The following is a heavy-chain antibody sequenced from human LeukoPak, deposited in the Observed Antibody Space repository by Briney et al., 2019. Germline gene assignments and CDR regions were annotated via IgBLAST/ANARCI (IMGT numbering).Heavy chain of an antibody. V-gene: IGHV4-30-4*01. Sequence: PSETLSLTCTVSGGSISSGDYYWSWIRQPPGRGLEWIGYIYYSGSTYYNPSLKSRVTISIDTSKNQFSLKLRSVTAADTAVYYCARVGPDTAPNWFDPWGQGTLVTVSS. D-gene: IGHD5-18*01. CDR3: ARVGPDTAPNWFDP. J-gene: IGHJ5*02. CDR2: IYYSGST. CDR1: GGSISSGDYY.